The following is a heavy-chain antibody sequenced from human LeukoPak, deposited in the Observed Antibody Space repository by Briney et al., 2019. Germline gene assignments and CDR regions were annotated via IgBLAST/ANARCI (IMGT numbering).Heavy chain of an antibody. CDR1: GGSISSYY. V-gene: IGHV4-59*01. D-gene: IGHD5-24*01. J-gene: IGHJ4*02. Sequence: SETLSLTCTVSGGSISSYYWNWFRQPPGKGLEWFGYIHSSGSTSYNPSLKSRATISVDTSKNQVSLHLSSVTAADTAVYYCARALSMATGSFDQWGQGTLVTVSS. CDR3: ARALSMATGSFDQ. CDR2: IHSSGST.